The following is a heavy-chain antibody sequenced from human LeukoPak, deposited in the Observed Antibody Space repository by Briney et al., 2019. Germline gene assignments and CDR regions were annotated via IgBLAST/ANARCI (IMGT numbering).Heavy chain of an antibody. CDR2: ITSGGDYI. V-gene: IGHV3-21*01. CDR3: ARGHYDVLAASYKWTPDY. D-gene: IGHD3-9*01. Sequence: VGSLRLSCAASGFTFNTFNMNWVRQSAGKRLEACSSITSGGDYIYYADSVKGRFTTYRDNAKNSLSLQLNSLRVEDTAVYYCARGHYDVLAASYKWTPDYWGQGTLVTVSS. J-gene: IGHJ4*02. CDR1: GFTFNTFN.